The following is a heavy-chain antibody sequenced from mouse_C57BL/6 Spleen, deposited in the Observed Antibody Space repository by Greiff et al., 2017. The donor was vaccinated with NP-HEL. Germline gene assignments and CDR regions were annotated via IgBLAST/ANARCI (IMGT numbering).Heavy chain of an antibody. CDR3: VRHGRGLDY. J-gene: IGHJ2*01. D-gene: IGHD2-4*01. V-gene: IGHV10-1*01. CDR2: IRSKSNNYAT. Sequence: GGGLVQPKGSLKLSCAASGFSFNTYAMNWVRQAPGKGLEWVARIRSKSNNYATYYADSVKDRFTISRDDSESMLYLQMNNLKTEDTAMYYCVRHGRGLDYWGQGTTLTVSS. CDR1: GFSFNTYA.